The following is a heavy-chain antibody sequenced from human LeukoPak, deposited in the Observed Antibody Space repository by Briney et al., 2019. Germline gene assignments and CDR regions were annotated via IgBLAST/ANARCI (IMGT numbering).Heavy chain of an antibody. CDR1: GYTFTGYC. V-gene: IGHV1-2*02. J-gene: IGHJ5*02. Sequence: ASVKVSCKASGYTFTGYCMHWVRQAPGQGLEWMGWINPNSGGTNYAQTFQGRVTMTRDPSISTSYMELSRLTSDDTAVYYCARGIGSGSYGRFDPWGQGTLVTVSS. CDR2: INPNSGGT. CDR3: ARGIGSGSYGRFDP. D-gene: IGHD3-10*01.